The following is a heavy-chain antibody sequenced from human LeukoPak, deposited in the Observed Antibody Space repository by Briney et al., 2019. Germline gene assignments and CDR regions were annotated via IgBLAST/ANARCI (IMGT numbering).Heavy chain of an antibody. D-gene: IGHD3-10*01. Sequence: SETLSLTCTVSGGSISSYYWSWIRQPPGKGLEWIGYIYYSGSTNYNPSLKSRVTISVDTSKNQFSLKLSSVTAADTAVYYCASLLWFGELLGTAWFDPWGQGTLVTVSS. CDR2: IYYSGST. J-gene: IGHJ5*02. V-gene: IGHV4-59*01. CDR1: GGSISSYY. CDR3: ASLLWFGELLGTAWFDP.